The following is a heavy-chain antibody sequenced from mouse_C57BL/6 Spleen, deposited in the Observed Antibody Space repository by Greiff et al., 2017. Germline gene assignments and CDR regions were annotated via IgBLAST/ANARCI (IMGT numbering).Heavy chain of an antibody. Sequence: EVKLMESGGGLVQPGGSLKLSCVASGFTFSNYRMNWVRPSPEKGLEWVAQIRLKSDNSANHYAVSVQGSFTISSDEYNISVYLRMNNLRAEDTEIYYCTRDCGSSVDCWGQGTTLTVSS. CDR2: IRLKSDNSAN. D-gene: IGHD1-1*01. CDR3: TRDCGSSVDC. CDR1: GFTFSNYR. J-gene: IGHJ2*01. V-gene: IGHV6-3*01.